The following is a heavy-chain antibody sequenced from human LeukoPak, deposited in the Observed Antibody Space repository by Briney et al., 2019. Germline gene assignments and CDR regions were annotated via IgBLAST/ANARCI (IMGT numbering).Heavy chain of an antibody. CDR3: VRAGSYSLWYFDY. CDR2: ISSDGSTT. V-gene: IGHV3-74*01. D-gene: IGHD2-21*01. J-gene: IGHJ4*02. CDR1: GISFSRDW. Sequence: GGSLRLSCAATGISFSRDWMQWVRQVPGKGLVWVSRISSDGSTTTYADSVQGRFTISRDNAKNTLYLQMNSLRAEDTAVYYCVRAGSYSLWYFDYWGQGTLVTVSS.